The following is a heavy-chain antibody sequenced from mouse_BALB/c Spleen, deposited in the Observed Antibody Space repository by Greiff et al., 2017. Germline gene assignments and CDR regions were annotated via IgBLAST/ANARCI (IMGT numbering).Heavy chain of an antibody. V-gene: IGHV5-17*02. Sequence: EVKLVESGGGLVQPGGSRKLSCAASGFTFSSFGMHWVRQAPEKGLEWVAYISSGSSTIYYADTVKGRFTISRDNPKNTLFLQMTSLRSEDTAMYYCARSGSRNYYAMDYWGQGTTLTVSS. CDR2: ISSGSSTI. CDR3: ARSGSRNYYAMDY. CDR1: GFTFSSFG. D-gene: IGHD1-1*02. J-gene: IGHJ2*01.